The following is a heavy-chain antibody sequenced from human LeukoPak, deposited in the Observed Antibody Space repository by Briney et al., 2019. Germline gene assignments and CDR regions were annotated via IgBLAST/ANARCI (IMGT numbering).Heavy chain of an antibody. V-gene: IGHV4-39*01. D-gene: IGHD3-9*01. CDR3: ATASPYYDILTGYSNYFDS. Sequence: SETLSLTCTVSGGSISSSSYYWGWIRHPPGKGLEWIGSIYYSGSTYYNPSLKSRVTISVDTSKNQFSLKLSSVTAADTAVYYCATASPYYDILTGYSNYFDSWGQGTLVTVSS. CDR1: GGSISSSSYY. J-gene: IGHJ4*02. CDR2: IYYSGST.